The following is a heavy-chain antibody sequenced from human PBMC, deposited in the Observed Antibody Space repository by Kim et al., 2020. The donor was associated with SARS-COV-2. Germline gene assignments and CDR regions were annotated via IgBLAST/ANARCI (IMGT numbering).Heavy chain of an antibody. Sequence: ASVKVSCKASGYTFTSYGISWVRQAPGQGLEWMGWISAYNGNTNYAQKLQGRVTMTTDTSTSTAYMELRSLRSDDTAVYYCARVKGMSTVTRLGAAFDYWGQGTLVTVSS. CDR1: GYTFTSYG. V-gene: IGHV1-18*01. J-gene: IGHJ4*02. D-gene: IGHD4-17*01. CDR2: ISAYNGNT. CDR3: ARVKGMSTVTRLGAAFDY.